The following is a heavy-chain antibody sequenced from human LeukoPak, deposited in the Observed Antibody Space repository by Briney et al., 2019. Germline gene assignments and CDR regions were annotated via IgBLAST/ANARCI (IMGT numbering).Heavy chain of an antibody. CDR1: GFTFSSYW. J-gene: IGHJ4*02. D-gene: IGHD3-10*01. CDR2: IKQDGSEK. Sequence: GGSLRLSCAASGFTFSSYWMSWVRQAPGKGLEWVAHIKQDGSEKYYVDSVKGRFTISRDNAKNSLYLQMNSLRAEDTAVYYCARERGSYYYGSGSPKGEFDYWGQGTLVTVSS. V-gene: IGHV3-7*01. CDR3: ARERGSYYYGSGSPKGEFDY.